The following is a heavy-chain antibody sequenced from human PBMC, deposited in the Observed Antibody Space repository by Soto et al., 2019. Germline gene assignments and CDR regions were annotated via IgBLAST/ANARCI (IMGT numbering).Heavy chain of an antibody. Sequence: QLQLQESGSGLVKPSQTLSLTCAVSGGSISSGGYSWSWIRQPPGKGLEWIGYIYHSGSTYYNPSLRIRVPLSVERSTNQFSRKLSSVTAAATAVYYCARASTVTGRWFDPWGQGTLVTVSS. CDR2: IYHSGST. J-gene: IGHJ5*02. CDR3: ARASTVTGRWFDP. D-gene: IGHD4-17*01. V-gene: IGHV4-30-2*01. CDR1: GGSISSGGYS.